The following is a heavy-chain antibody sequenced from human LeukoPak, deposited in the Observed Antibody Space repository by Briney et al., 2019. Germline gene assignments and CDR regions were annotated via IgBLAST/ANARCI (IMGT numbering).Heavy chain of an antibody. V-gene: IGHV3-7*01. CDR3: AREMSMVTSFDY. D-gene: IGHD4-17*01. Sequence: GGSLRLSCAASGFTFSSYWMSWVRQAPGKGLEWVANIKQDGSEKYYVDSVKGRFTISRDNAKNSVFLQMNSLRAEDTAVYYCAREMSMVTSFDYWGQGTLVTVSS. CDR2: IKQDGSEK. CDR1: GFTFSSYW. J-gene: IGHJ4*02.